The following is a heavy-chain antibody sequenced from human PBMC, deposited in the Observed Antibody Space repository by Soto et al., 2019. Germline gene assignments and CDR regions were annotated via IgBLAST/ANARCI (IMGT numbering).Heavy chain of an antibody. V-gene: IGHV1-69*13. CDR2: IIPIFGTA. D-gene: IGHD6-19*01. Sequence: ASVKVSCKASGGTFSSYAISWVRQAPGQGLEWMGGIIPIFGTANYAQKFQGRVTITADESTSTAYMELSSLRSEDTAVYYCAREKVAVAGMIFDYWGQGTLVTVSS. CDR1: GGTFSSYA. J-gene: IGHJ4*02. CDR3: AREKVAVAGMIFDY.